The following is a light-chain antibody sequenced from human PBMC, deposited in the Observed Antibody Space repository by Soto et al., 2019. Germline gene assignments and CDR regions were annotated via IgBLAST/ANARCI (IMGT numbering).Light chain of an antibody. CDR1: QTISSW. Sequence: DIQMTQSPSTLSGSVGDRVTITCRASQTISSWLAWYQQKPGKAPKVMIYKASTLESGVPSRFSASGFGTEFTLTISSLQPDDFATYHCQQYNSYVYSFGGGT. CDR3: QQYNSYVYS. V-gene: IGKV1-5*03. CDR2: KAS. J-gene: IGKJ2*03.